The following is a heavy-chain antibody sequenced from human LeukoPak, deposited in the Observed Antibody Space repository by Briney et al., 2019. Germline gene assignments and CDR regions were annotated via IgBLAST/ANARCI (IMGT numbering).Heavy chain of an antibody. V-gene: IGHV4-34*01. CDR2: INHSGST. CDR3: ARGGPGYSSSWYDY. D-gene: IGHD6-13*01. Sequence: SETLSLTCAVYGGSFSGYYWSWIRQSPAKGLEWIGEINHSGSTNYNPSLKSRVTISVDTSKNQFSLKLSSVTAADTAVYYCARGGPGYSSSWYDYWGQGTLVTVSS. CDR1: GGSFSGYY. J-gene: IGHJ4*02.